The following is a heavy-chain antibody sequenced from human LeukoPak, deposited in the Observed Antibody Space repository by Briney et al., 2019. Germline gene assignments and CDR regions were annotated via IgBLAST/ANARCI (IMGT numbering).Heavy chain of an antibody. J-gene: IGHJ4*02. V-gene: IGHV3-73*01. CDR3: TRRGTASAPDEY. D-gene: IGHD6-13*01. Sequence: GGSLRLSCAASGFTFSDSAMHWVRQASGKGLEWVGRIRSRVNSYATTYAASVKGRFTISRDDSKNTAYLEMNSLKTEDTAVYFCTRRGTASAPDEYWGQGALVTVSS. CDR2: IRSRVNSYAT. CDR1: GFTFSDSA.